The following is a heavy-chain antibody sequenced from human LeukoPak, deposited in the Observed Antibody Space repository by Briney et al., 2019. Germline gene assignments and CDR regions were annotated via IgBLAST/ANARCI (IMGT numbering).Heavy chain of an antibody. Sequence: GGSLRLSCVASGFTFSDYAMHWVRQAPGKGLEWVAVVYYDGSKKYYADSVEGRFTISRDNSKNTLYLHMKSLRVEDTAVYYCARGPDGYNSHFDYWGQGTLVTVSS. CDR2: VYYDGSKK. CDR1: GFTFSDYA. J-gene: IGHJ4*02. V-gene: IGHV3-30-3*01. D-gene: IGHD5-24*01. CDR3: ARGPDGYNSHFDY.